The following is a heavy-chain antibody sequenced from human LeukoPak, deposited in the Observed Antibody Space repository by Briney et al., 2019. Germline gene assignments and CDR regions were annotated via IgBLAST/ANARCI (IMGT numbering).Heavy chain of an antibody. D-gene: IGHD1-26*01. Sequence: GGSLRLSCTASGLSLNSYAISWVRQVPGKGLEWVSASSSSDDGKWYSDSVRGRFTISRDTSKNTVYLQMNSLRVEDAGVYFCAKAPVTSCRGAFCYPFDYWGHGTLVTVSS. CDR1: GLSLNSYA. V-gene: IGHV3-23*01. J-gene: IGHJ4*01. CDR2: SSSSDDGK. CDR3: AKAPVTSCRGAFCYPFDY.